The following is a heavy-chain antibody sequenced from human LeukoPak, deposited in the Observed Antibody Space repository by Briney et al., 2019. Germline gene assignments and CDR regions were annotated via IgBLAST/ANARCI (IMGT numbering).Heavy chain of an antibody. CDR3: TTYYGSSGIWGRVDY. J-gene: IGHJ4*02. Sequence: KTGGSLRLSCAASGFTFSNTWMSWVRQAPGEGPEWVGRIPSKTDGGAADYSAPAKGRFTMSMDDSKNTLYLQMNSLQIDDTAVYYCTTYYGSSGIWGRVDYWGQGTLVTVSS. V-gene: IGHV3-15*01. CDR2: IPSKTDGGAA. CDR1: GFTFSNTW. D-gene: IGHD3-22*01.